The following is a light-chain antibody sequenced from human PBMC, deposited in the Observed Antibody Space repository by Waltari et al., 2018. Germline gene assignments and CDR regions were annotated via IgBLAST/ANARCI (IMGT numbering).Light chain of an antibody. CDR3: QQRINWPIT. V-gene: IGKV3-11*01. J-gene: IGKJ4*01. CDR2: DAS. Sequence: EIVLTHSPATLSLSPGERATLSCRASQSVSSYLAWYQQKPGQAPRLLIYDASNRATGIPARFGGSGSGTDFTLTISSLEPEDFAVYYCQQRINWPITFGGGTKVEIK. CDR1: QSVSSY.